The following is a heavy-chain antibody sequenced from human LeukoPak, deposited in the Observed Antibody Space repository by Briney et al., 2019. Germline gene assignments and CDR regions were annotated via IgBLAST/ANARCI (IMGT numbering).Heavy chain of an antibody. V-gene: IGHV4-59*01. CDR1: GGSISSYY. CDR3: AKNAGDYYDSSGYYEYYFDY. D-gene: IGHD3-22*01. J-gene: IGHJ4*02. Sequence: SETLSLTCTVSGGSISSYYWSWIRQPPGKGLERIGYIYYSGSTNYNPSLKSRVTISVDTSKNQFSLKLSSVTAADTAVYYCAKNAGDYYDSSGYYEYYFDYWGQGTLVTVSS. CDR2: IYYSGST.